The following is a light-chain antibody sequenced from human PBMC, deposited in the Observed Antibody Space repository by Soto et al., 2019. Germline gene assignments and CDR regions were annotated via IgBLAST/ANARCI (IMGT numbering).Light chain of an antibody. CDR2: AAS. V-gene: IGKV1-39*01. J-gene: IGKJ2*01. CDR1: QSISSY. CDR3: QQSYTTPYT. Sequence: DIQMTQSPSSLSASVGDRVTITCRASQSISSYLNWYQQKPGKTPKLLIYAASSLQSGVPSRFSGSGSGTYFTLTISSLQPEDFATDDCQQSYTTPYTFGQGTRLEIK.